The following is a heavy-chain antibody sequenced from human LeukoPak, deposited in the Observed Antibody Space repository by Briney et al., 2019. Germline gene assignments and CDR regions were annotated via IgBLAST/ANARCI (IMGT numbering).Heavy chain of an antibody. J-gene: IGHJ4*02. CDR3: ARRRSSLRVQSLVGFDY. V-gene: IGHV4-39*07. D-gene: IGHD6-6*01. CDR2: IYYSGSTYYN. Sequence: SETLSLTCTVSGGSISSSNYYWGWIRQPPGKGLEWIGSIYYSGSTYYNYYNPSLKSRVTISVDTSKNQFSLKLSSVTAADTAVYYCARRRSSLRVQSLVGFDYWGQGTLVTVSS. CDR1: GGSISSSNYY.